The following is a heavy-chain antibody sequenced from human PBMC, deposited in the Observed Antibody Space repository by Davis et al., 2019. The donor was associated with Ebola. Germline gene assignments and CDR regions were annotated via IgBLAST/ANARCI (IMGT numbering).Heavy chain of an antibody. J-gene: IGHJ3*02. CDR1: GFTVSSNY. Sequence: PGGSLRLSCAASGFTVSSNYMSWVRQAPGKGLEWVSVIYSGGSTYYADSVKGRFTISRDNSKNTLYLQMNSLRAEDTAVYYCAREPHYDYGDYGRGGAFDIWGQGTMVTVSS. D-gene: IGHD4-17*01. V-gene: IGHV3-53*01. CDR2: IYSGGST. CDR3: AREPHYDYGDYGRGGAFDI.